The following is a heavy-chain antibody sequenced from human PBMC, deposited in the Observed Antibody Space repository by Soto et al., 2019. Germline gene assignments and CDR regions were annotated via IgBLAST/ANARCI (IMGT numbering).Heavy chain of an antibody. D-gene: IGHD3-10*01. Sequence: SETLSLTCTVSGGPISSYYWSWIRQPPGKGLEWIGYIYYSGSTNYNPSLKSRVTISVDTSKNQFSLKLSSVTAADTAVYYCARDRSYYYGSGKYYYYYSGMDVWGQGTTVTVSS. V-gene: IGHV4-59*01. CDR3: ARDRSYYYGSGKYYYYYSGMDV. J-gene: IGHJ6*02. CDR1: GGPISSYY. CDR2: IYYSGST.